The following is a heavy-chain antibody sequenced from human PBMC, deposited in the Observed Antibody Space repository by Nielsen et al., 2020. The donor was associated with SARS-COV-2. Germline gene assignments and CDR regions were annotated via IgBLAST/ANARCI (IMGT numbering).Heavy chain of an antibody. V-gene: IGHV3-23*03. Sequence: GESLKISCAASGFTFSSYVMTWVRQAPGKGLEWVSVIYKGGNNAYYADSVKGRFTISRDNSKNTLYLQMNSLRAEDTALYYCATLASSSWTPYYYYGMDVWGQGTTVTVSS. J-gene: IGHJ6*02. CDR2: IYKGGNNA. CDR3: ATLASSSWTPYYYYGMDV. CDR1: GFTFSSYV. D-gene: IGHD6-13*01.